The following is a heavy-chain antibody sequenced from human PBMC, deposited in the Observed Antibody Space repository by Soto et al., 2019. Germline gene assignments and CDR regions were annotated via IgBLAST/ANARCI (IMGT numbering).Heavy chain of an antibody. CDR3: AKSGDFWSGTGDI. CDR1: GFTFSSYA. CDR2: ISGSGGST. D-gene: IGHD3-3*01. J-gene: IGHJ3*02. Sequence: PGGSLRLSCAASGFTFSSYAMSWVRQAPGKGLEWVSAISGSGGSTYYADSVEGRFTISRGNSKNTLYLQMNSLRAEDTAVYYCAKSGDFWSGTGDIWGQGTMVTVSS. V-gene: IGHV3-23*01.